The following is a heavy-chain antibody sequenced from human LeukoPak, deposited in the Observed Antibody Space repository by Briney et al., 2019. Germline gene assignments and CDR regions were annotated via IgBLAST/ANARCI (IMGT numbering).Heavy chain of an antibody. CDR2: IYCSGST. D-gene: IGHD3-3*01. Sequence: SETLSLTCTVSGGSISSYYWSWIRQPPGKGLEWIGYIYCSGSTNYNPSLKSRVTISVDTSKNQFSLKLSSVTAADTAVYYCAGTSSSIHYDFWGSVPYYYYYGTDVWGQGTTVTVSS. J-gene: IGHJ6*02. V-gene: IGHV4-59*08. CDR1: GGSISSYY. CDR3: AGTSSSIHYDFWGSVPYYYYYGTDV.